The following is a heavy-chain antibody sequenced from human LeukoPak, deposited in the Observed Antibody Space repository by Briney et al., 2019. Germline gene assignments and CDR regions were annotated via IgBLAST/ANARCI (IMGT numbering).Heavy chain of an antibody. V-gene: IGHV5-51*01. J-gene: IGHJ6*02. CDR2: IYPGDSDT. Sequence: GESLKISCKGSGYSFTSYWIGWVRQMPGKGLEWMGIIYPGDSDTRYSPSFQGQVTISADKSISTAYLQWSSLKASDTAMYYCARAYCSSTSCPPTSPGYHYGMDVWGQGTTVTVSS. CDR1: GYSFTSYW. D-gene: IGHD2-2*01. CDR3: ARAYCSSTSCPPTSPGYHYGMDV.